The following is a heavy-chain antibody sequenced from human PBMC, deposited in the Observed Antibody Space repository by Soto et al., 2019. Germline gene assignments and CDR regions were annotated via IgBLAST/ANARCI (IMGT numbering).Heavy chain of an antibody. CDR2: ISYDGSNT. D-gene: IGHD3-3*01. CDR3: ARDKEAIFGVVITHNYFDY. CDR1: GFTFSSYV. Sequence: GGSLRLSCAASGFTFSSYVMHGVRQAPGKGLEWVAVISYDGSNTYSADSVKGRFSISRDNSKNTLYLQMNSLRAADTGAYYCARDKEAIFGVVITHNYFDYWGQGALVTVSS. J-gene: IGHJ4*02. V-gene: IGHV3-30-3*01.